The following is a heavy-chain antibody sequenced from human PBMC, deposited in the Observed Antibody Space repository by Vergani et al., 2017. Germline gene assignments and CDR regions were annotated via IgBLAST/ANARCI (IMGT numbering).Heavy chain of an antibody. Sequence: QVQLVESGGGVVQPGRSLRLSCAASGFTFSSYGMHWVRQAPGKGLEWVAVIWYDGSNKYYADSVKGRLTISRDNSKNTLYLQMNSLRAEDTAVYYCAREGGTYYDFWSGYSYYYGMDVWGQGTTVTVSS. J-gene: IGHJ6*02. V-gene: IGHV3-33*01. CDR3: AREGGTYYDFWSGYSYYYGMDV. D-gene: IGHD3-3*01. CDR1: GFTFSSYG. CDR2: IWYDGSNK.